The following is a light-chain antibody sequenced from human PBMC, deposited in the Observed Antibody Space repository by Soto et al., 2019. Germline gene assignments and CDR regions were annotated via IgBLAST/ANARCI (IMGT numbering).Light chain of an antibody. CDR1: SSDVGGYNY. CDR3: SSYAGSNNLGVV. CDR2: DVS. Sequence: QSALTQPPSASGSPGQSVTISCTGTSSDVGGYNYVSWYQQHPGKAPKLMIYDVSKRPSGFPDRFSGSKSGNTASLTVSGLQAEDEADYYCSSYAGSNNLGVVFGGGTKLTVL. J-gene: IGLJ2*01. V-gene: IGLV2-8*01.